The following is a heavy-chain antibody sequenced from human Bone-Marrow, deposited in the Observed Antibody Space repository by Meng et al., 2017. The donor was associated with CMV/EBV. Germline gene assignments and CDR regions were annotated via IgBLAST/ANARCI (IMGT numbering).Heavy chain of an antibody. CDR2: ISSSSSYI. J-gene: IGHJ4*02. V-gene: IGHV3-21*01. CDR1: GLTFSSYS. D-gene: IGHD6-19*01. CDR3: ARALQAYPTGYSSGWYPGY. Sequence: GEALMISCAASGLTFSSYSMNWVRQAPGKGLEWVSSISSSSSYIYYADSVKGRFTISRDNAKNSLYLQMNSLRAEDTAVYYCARALQAYPTGYSSGWYPGYWGQGTLVTVSS.